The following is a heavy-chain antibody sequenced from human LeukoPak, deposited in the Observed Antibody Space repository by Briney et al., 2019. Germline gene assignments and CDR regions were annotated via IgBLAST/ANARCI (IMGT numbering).Heavy chain of an antibody. J-gene: IGHJ5*02. V-gene: IGHV3-74*01. CDR1: GFTFSTSW. D-gene: IGHD5-18*01. CDR2: VSTDGSTT. Sequence: GGSLRLSCAASGFTFSTSWMHWVRQASGKGLEWVSHVSTDGSTTAYADSVKGRFTISRENAKNTVYLQMNSLRAEDTAVYYCARSIGYVEAWGQATLVTVSS. CDR3: ARSIGYVEA.